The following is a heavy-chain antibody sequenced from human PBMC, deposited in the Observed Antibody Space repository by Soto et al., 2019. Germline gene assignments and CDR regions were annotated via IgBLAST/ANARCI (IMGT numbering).Heavy chain of an antibody. Sequence: QVQLVQSGPALKKPGASVKVSCKTSGYSFHNSGISWVRQAPGQGLEWMGWISVLNGYAHYGQKFQGRVIMTADTFTSTAYMELRGLRSDDTAMYYCSKNGTTWFASWGQGTQVTVYS. V-gene: IGHV1-18*01. CDR2: ISVLNGYA. CDR1: GYSFHNSG. J-gene: IGHJ5*01. CDR3: SKNGTTWFAS. D-gene: IGHD1-1*01.